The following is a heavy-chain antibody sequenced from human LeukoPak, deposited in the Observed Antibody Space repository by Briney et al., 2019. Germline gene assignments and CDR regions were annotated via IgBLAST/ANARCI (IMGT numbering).Heavy chain of an antibody. CDR1: GGSISSYC. J-gene: IGHJ5*02. D-gene: IGHD6-13*01. CDR2: IYTSGGT. V-gene: IGHV4-4*09. Sequence: SETLSLTCTVSGGSISSYCWNWIRQPPGKGLEWIGYIYTSGGTNYNPSLKSRVTIAVDTSKNQFSLNLTSVTAADTAVYYCAAATGQYNWFDPWGQGTLVTVSS. CDR3: AAATGQYNWFDP.